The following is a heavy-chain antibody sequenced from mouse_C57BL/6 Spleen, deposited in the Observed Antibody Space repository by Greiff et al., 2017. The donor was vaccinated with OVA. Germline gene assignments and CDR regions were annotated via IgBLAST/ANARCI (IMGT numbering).Heavy chain of an antibody. D-gene: IGHD3-2*02. CDR2: IDPSDSYT. V-gene: IGHV1-69*01. J-gene: IGHJ4*01. CDR3: ARHLRPLAMDY. CDR1: GYTFTSYW. Sequence: VQLQQSGAELVMPGASVKMSCKASGYTFTSYWMHWVKQRHGKGLEWIGEIDPSDSYTNYNQKFKGKSTLTVDKSSSTAYMQLSSLTSEDSAVYYCARHLRPLAMDYWGQGTSVTVSS.